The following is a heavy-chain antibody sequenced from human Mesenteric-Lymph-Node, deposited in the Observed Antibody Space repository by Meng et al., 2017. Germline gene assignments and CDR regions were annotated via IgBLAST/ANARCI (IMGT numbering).Heavy chain of an antibody. CDR2: IHDSGST. V-gene: IGHV4-31*03. Sequence: GRLQGPGPGLVKPSQNPSLTCTVSGGSISSGGYYWSWIRQHPGKGLEWIGYIHDSGSTYYNPSLKSRVTISADTSKNQFSLKLSSVTAADTAVYYCASGRKYCSSTSCYGQFDYWGQGTLVTVSS. D-gene: IGHD2-2*01. CDR1: GGSISSGGYY. CDR3: ASGRKYCSSTSCYGQFDY. J-gene: IGHJ4*02.